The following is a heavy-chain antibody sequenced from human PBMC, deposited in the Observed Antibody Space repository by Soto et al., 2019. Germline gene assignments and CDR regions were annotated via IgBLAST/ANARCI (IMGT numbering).Heavy chain of an antibody. V-gene: IGHV4-59*01. D-gene: IGHD3-3*01. Sequence: SETLSLTCTVSGGSISSYYWSWIRQPPGKRLEWIGYIYYSGSTNYNPSLKSRVTISVDTSKNQFSLKLSSVTAADTAVYYCASTTPDGFWSGYPYYYGMDVWGQGTTVTVSS. J-gene: IGHJ6*02. CDR1: GGSISSYY. CDR3: ASTTPDGFWSGYPYYYGMDV. CDR2: IYYSGST.